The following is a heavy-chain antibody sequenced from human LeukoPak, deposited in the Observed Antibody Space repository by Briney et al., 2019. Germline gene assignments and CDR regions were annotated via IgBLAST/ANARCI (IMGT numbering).Heavy chain of an antibody. D-gene: IGHD2-15*01. Sequence: GGSLRLSCAVSGFTFSDYYMSWIRQAPGKGLEWVSHISSGGSTISHADSVKGRFTISRDNAENSLYLQMNSLRAEDTAVYYCAKSVVVAAYYYFDYWGQGTLVTVSS. V-gene: IGHV3-11*01. J-gene: IGHJ4*02. CDR1: GFTFSDYY. CDR2: ISSGGSTI. CDR3: AKSVVVAAYYYFDY.